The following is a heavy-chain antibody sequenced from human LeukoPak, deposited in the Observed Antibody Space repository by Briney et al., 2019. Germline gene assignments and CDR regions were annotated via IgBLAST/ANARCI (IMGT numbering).Heavy chain of an antibody. V-gene: IGHV3-33*01. Sequence: PGGSLRLSCAASGFTLTNYGMHWVRQASGKGLEWVAVIWYSGENKFYADSVKGRFTISRDTTTNTLYLEMNSLRAEDTAVYYCARDGSPDITVMVAAAPLDYWGQGTLVTVSS. D-gene: IGHD2-15*01. J-gene: IGHJ4*02. CDR2: IWYSGENK. CDR1: GFTLTNYG. CDR3: ARDGSPDITVMVAAAPLDY.